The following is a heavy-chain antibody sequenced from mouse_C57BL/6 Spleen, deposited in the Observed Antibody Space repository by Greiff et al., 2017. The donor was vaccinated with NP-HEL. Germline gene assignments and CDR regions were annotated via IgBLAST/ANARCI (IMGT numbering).Heavy chain of an antibody. CDR2: IYPGDGDT. D-gene: IGHD2-3*01. CDR1: GYAFSSSW. V-gene: IGHV1-82*01. CDR3: ARILDGCG. Sequence: QVQLQQSGPELVKPGASVKISCKASGYAFSSSWMNWVKQRPGKGLEWIGRIYPGDGDTNYNGKFKGKATLTADKSSSTAYMQLSSLTSEDSAVYFCARILDGCGWGKGTTLTVSS. J-gene: IGHJ2*01.